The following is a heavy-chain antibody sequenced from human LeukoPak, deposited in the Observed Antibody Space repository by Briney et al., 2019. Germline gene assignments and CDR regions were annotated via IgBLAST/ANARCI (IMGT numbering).Heavy chain of an antibody. Sequence: ASVKVSCKASGYTSTSYGISWVRQAPGQGLEWMGWISAYNGNTNYAQTLQGRVTMTTDTSTSTAYMELRSLRSDNTAVYYCARCHYYGSGNYVRVYSPDYWGQGTLVTVSS. CDR3: ARCHYYGSGNYVRVYSPDY. CDR2: ISAYNGNT. J-gene: IGHJ4*02. CDR1: GYTSTSYG. D-gene: IGHD3-10*01. V-gene: IGHV1-18*01.